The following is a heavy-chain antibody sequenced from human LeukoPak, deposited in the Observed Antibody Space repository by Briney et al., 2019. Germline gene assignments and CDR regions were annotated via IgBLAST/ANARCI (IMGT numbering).Heavy chain of an antibody. J-gene: IGHJ3*02. CDR3: ARDRGPYCSGGSCYFTDAFDI. D-gene: IGHD2-15*01. V-gene: IGHV1-69*13. CDR2: IIPILGTA. Sequence: ASVKVSCKPSGGTFSRYAIIWLRQAPGEGLEWLGGIIPILGTANYVQKFQGRVTITADESTSTAYMELSSLRSEDTAVYYCARDRGPYCSGGSCYFTDAFDIWGQGTMVTVSS. CDR1: GGTFSRYA.